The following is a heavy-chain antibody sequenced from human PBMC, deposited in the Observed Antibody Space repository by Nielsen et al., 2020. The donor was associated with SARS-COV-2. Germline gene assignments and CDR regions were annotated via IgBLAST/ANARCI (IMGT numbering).Heavy chain of an antibody. J-gene: IGHJ3*02. D-gene: IGHD2-21*02. CDR2: ISSSSSYI. CDR3: ARDGGGGGDPHAFDI. Sequence: WIRQPPGQGLEWVSSISSSSSYIYYADSVKGRFTISRDNAKNSLYLQMNSLRAEDTAVYYCARDGGGGGDPHAFDIWGQGTMVTVSS. V-gene: IGHV3-21*04.